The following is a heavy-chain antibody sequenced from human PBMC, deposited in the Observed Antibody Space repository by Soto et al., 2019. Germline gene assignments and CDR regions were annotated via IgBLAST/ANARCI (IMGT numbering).Heavy chain of an antibody. CDR1: GFTFSRHA. J-gene: IGHJ4*02. D-gene: IGHD6-13*01. CDR2: LSDSGGSI. CDR3: AKVSSSWYAGFFDL. Sequence: EVQLLESGGGLVQPGGSLRLSCTASGFTFSRHAMTWVRQAPGKGLEWVSGLSDSGGSIYYADSVKGRFTISRDNSMNTLYLQMNTLRAEDTAICDCAKVSSSWYAGFFDLWGQGTLVTVSS. V-gene: IGHV3-23*01.